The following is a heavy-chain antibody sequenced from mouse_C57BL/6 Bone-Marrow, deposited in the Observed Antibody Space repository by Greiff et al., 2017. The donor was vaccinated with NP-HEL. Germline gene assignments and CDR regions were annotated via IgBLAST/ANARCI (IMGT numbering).Heavy chain of an antibody. J-gene: IGHJ3*01. CDR2: ISSGSSTI. Sequence: VQLKESGGGLVKPGGSLKLSCAASGFTFSDYGMHWVRQAPEKGLEWVAYISSGSSTIYSADTVKGRFPLHRDNAKNTLCLQMTSVRSEDTAMYYGARPPYYSNYGGFAYWGQGTLVTVSA. D-gene: IGHD2-5*01. CDR3: ARPPYYSNYGGFAY. V-gene: IGHV5-17*01. CDR1: GFTFSDYG.